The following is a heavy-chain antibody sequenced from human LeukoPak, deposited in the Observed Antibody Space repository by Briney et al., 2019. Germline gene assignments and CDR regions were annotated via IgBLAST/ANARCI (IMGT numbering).Heavy chain of an antibody. CDR2: INHSGST. CDR3: ARGFTMVRGPYGWFDP. J-gene: IGHJ5*02. Sequence: SETLSLTCAVYGGSFSGYYWSWIRQPPGKGLEWIGEINHSGSTNYNPSLKSRVTISVDTSKNQFSLKLSSVTAADTAVYYCARGFTMVRGPYGWFDPWGQGALVTVSS. D-gene: IGHD3-10*01. V-gene: IGHV4-34*01. CDR1: GGSFSGYY.